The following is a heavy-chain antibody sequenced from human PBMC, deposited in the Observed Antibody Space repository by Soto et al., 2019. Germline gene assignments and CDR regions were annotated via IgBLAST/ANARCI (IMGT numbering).Heavy chain of an antibody. Sequence: KSSETLSLTCTVSGGSISSYYWSWIRQPPGKGLEWIGYIYYSGSTNYNPSLKSRVTISVDTSKNQFSLKLSSVTAADTAVYYCARGVAAAGYKKHGMDVWGQGTTVTVSS. CDR2: IYYSGST. CDR1: GGSISSYY. J-gene: IGHJ6*02. D-gene: IGHD6-13*01. CDR3: ARGVAAAGYKKHGMDV. V-gene: IGHV4-59*01.